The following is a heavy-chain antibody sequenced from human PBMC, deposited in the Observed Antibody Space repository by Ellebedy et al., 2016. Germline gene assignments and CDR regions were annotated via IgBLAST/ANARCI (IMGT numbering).Heavy chain of an antibody. CDR1: GFSFDAYA. D-gene: IGHD3-22*01. V-gene: IGHV3-9*01. CDR2: ISWNSATT. CDR3: AKGVTMVVGAAFDI. Sequence: GGSLRLSXAASGFSFDAYAMHWVRQTPGKGLEWVSGISWNSATTGYADSVKGRFTLSRDNAKNSLYLQMNSLRTEDTAFYYCAKGVTMVVGAAFDIWGQGTMVTVSS. J-gene: IGHJ3*02.